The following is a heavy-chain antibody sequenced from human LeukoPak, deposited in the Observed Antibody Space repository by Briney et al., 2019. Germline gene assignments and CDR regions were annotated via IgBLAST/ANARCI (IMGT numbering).Heavy chain of an antibody. J-gene: IGHJ4*02. CDR2: IYYSGST. Sequence: PSETLSLTCTVPGGSLSSHYWSWVRQPPGKGLEWIGYIYYSGSTKYNPSLKSRVTISVDTSKNQFSLKLSSVTAADTAVYYCARVDGGQQLVAGPLYYFDYWGQGTLVTVSS. CDR1: GGSLSSHY. V-gene: IGHV4-59*11. CDR3: ARVDGGQQLVAGPLYYFDY. D-gene: IGHD6-13*01.